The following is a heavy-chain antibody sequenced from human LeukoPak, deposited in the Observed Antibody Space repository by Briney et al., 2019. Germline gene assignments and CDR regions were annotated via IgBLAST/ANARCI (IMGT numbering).Heavy chain of an antibody. CDR1: GGSFSAYF. Sequence: SETLSLTCAVHGGSFSAYFWSWIRQVPGRGLEWIGEIDHRGITNYNPSLKSRATILVDTSNNRFSLSLASVTAADTATYYCASRSLTLAAARCFDDWGQGTVVTVSS. CDR2: IDHRGIT. V-gene: IGHV4-34*01. J-gene: IGHJ4*03. D-gene: IGHD2-15*01. CDR3: ASRSLTLAAARCFDD.